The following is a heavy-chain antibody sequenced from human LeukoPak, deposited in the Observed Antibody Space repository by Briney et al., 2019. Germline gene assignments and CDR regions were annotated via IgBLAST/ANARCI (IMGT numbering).Heavy chain of an antibody. D-gene: IGHD4-17*01. J-gene: IGHJ4*02. CDR3: GRAPLTTATSDYFDL. CDR1: GGSISTNDYF. V-gene: IGHV4-30-4*01. Sequence: SETLSFTCTVSGGSISTNDYFWSWIRQSPEKGLEWIGYIHYSGITKSNPSLESRLTLSVDTSKNQLSLRLTSVTAADTAVYYCGRAPLTTATSDYFDLWGLGTLVTVSS. CDR2: IHYSGIT.